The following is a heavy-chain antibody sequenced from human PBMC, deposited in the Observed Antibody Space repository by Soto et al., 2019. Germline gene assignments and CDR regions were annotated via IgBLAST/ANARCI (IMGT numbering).Heavy chain of an antibody. CDR1: GFSLSTSGMC. J-gene: IGHJ4*02. D-gene: IGHD3-16*02. V-gene: IGHV2-70*11. CDR2: IDWDDDK. CDR3: HASMITFGGVIVAGDY. Sequence: GSGPTLVNPTQTLTLTCTFSGFSLSTSGMCVSWIRQPPGKVLEWLARIDWDDDKYYSTSLKPRLTLSKDTSKNQLVLTMTNMDPVDPATYYCHASMITFGGVIVAGDYWGQGTLVTVSS.